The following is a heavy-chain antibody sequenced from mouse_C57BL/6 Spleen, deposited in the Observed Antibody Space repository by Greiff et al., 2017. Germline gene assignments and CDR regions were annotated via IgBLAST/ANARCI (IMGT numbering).Heavy chain of an antibody. D-gene: IGHD1-1*01. CDR2: INPNNGGT. CDR3: ASPYGSSHWYFDV. CDR1: GYTFTDYY. Sequence: EVQLQQSGPELVKPGASVKISCKASGYTFTDYYMNWVKQSHGKSLEWIGDINPNNGGTSYNQKFKGKATLTVEKSSSTAYMELRSLTSEDSAVYYCASPYGSSHWYFDVWGTGTSVTVSS. J-gene: IGHJ1*03. V-gene: IGHV1-26*01.